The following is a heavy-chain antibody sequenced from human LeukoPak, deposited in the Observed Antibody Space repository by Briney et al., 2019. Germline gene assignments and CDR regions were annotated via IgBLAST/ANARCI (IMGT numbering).Heavy chain of an antibody. J-gene: IGHJ4*02. D-gene: IGHD3-9*01. CDR3: AKDALRYFDWPNLFLDY. V-gene: IGHV3-53*01. CDR1: GFTVSSNY. Sequence: GGSLRLSCAASGFTVSSNYMSWVRQAPGKGLEWVSVIYSGGSTYYADSVKGRFTISRDNSKNTLYLQMNSLRAEDTAVYYCAKDALRYFDWPNLFLDYWGQGTLVTVSS. CDR2: IYSGGST.